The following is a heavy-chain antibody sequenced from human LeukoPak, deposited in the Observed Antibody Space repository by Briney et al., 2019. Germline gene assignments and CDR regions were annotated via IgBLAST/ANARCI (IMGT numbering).Heavy chain of an antibody. CDR1: GGSISSGSDY. D-gene: IGHD1-26*01. CDR2: IYTSGST. V-gene: IGHV4-61*02. Sequence: SQTLSLTCNVSGGSISSGSDYWSWIRRPAGKGLEWIGRIYTSGSTNYNPSLKSRVTISVDTSKNQFSLKLTSVTAADTAVYYCARESLGPPYYFDYWGQGTLVTVSS. J-gene: IGHJ4*02. CDR3: ARESLGPPYYFDY.